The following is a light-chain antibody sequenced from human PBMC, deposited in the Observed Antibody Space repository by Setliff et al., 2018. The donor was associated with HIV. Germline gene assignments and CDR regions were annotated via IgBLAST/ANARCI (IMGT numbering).Light chain of an antibody. CDR3: SSYAGSNKSV. Sequence: QSALTQPPSASGSPGQSVTISCTGTSXXVGNFNYVSWYQQHPGKAPKLMIYEVSKRPSGVPDRFSGSKSGNTASLTVSGLQPEDDADYYCSSYAGSNKSVFGTGTKVTVL. V-gene: IGLV2-8*01. CDR1: SXXVGNFNY. CDR2: EVS. J-gene: IGLJ1*01.